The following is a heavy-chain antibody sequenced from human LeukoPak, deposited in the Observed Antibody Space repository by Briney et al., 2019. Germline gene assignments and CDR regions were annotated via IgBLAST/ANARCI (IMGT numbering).Heavy chain of an antibody. J-gene: IGHJ4*02. CDR3: ARAGQWELAAPSIFRFDY. V-gene: IGHV4-59*01. D-gene: IGHD1-26*01. CDR2: IYDSVGA. Sequence: PSETLSLTCTVSGGSISIYYWSWIRQPPGKGLGWIGYIYDSVGANYNLSLKSRVTISLDTSKNQFSMTLSSVTDADTAVYYCARAGQWELAAPSIFRFDYWGQGILVTVSS. CDR1: GGSISIYY.